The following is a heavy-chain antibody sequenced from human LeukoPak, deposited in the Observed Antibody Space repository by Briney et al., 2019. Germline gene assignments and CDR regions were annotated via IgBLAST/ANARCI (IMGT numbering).Heavy chain of an antibody. Sequence: ASVKVSCKASGYTFTGYYMHWVRQAPGQGLEWMGRINPNSGGTNYAQKFQGRVTMTRDTSISTAYMELSRLSSDDTAVYYCARGMWDDLIFDYWGQGTLVTVSS. CDR3: ARGMWDDLIFDY. V-gene: IGHV1-2*06. J-gene: IGHJ4*02. CDR2: INPNSGGT. CDR1: GYTFTGYY. D-gene: IGHD3/OR15-3a*01.